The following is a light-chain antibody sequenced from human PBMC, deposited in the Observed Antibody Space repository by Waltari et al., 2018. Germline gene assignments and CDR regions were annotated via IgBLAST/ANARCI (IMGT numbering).Light chain of an antibody. Sequence: DIQMTQSPSTLSASVGDRATPTCRASHSIDSWVAWDQQKPGKAPKLLIYDASSLERGVPSRFSGSGSGTEFTLTISSLQPDDFATYYCQQYNSDSQNFGQGTKVEIK. V-gene: IGKV1-5*01. CDR1: HSIDSW. CDR3: QQYNSDSQN. J-gene: IGKJ1*01. CDR2: DAS.